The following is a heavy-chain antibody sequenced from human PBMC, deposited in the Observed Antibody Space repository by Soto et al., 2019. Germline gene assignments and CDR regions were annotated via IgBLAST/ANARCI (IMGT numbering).Heavy chain of an antibody. D-gene: IGHD3-22*01. CDR1: GYSFTSYW. CDR3: ARLAYDSSGYYQNYFDY. J-gene: IGHJ4*02. V-gene: IGHV5-51*01. Sequence: GESLKISCKGSGYSFTSYWIGWVRQMPGKGLEWMGIIYPGDSDTRYSPSFQGQVTISADKSISTAYLQWSSLKASDTAMYYCARLAYDSSGYYQNYFDYWGQGTLVTVFS. CDR2: IYPGDSDT.